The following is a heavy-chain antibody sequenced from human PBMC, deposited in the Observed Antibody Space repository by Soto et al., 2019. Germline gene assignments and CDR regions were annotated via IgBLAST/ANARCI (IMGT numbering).Heavy chain of an antibody. Sequence: GGSLRLSCAGSGFTFSSYWMHWVRQAPGKGLVWVSRINSDGSSTSYADSVKGRFTISRDNAKNTLYLQMNSLRAEDTAVYYCARVPDSSPMEALDIWGQGTMVSVSS. V-gene: IGHV3-74*01. CDR1: GFTFSSYW. CDR3: ARVPDSSPMEALDI. D-gene: IGHD6-13*01. J-gene: IGHJ3*02. CDR2: INSDGSST.